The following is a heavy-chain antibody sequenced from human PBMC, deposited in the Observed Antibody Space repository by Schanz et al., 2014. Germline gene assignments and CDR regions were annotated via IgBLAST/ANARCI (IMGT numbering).Heavy chain of an antibody. D-gene: IGHD6-19*01. CDR1: RYTFNTYG. V-gene: IGHV1-2*04. J-gene: IGHJ2*01. CDR2: INPNSGTT. Sequence: GPEVKEPGASVKVSCEASRYTFNTYGLNWVRQAPGQGLEWMGWINPNSGTTNYAQKFQGWVTMTRDTSISTAYMEVSRLKSDDTAVYYCARLSVAGRPHVNYWYFDLWGRGTLVTVSS. CDR3: ARLSVAGRPHVNYWYFDL.